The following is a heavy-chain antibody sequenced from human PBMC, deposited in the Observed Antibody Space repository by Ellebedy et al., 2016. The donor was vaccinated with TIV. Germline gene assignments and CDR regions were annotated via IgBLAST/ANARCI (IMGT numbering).Heavy chain of an antibody. Sequence: SETLSLXXTVSGDSISDYYWSWIRQAAARGLEWIGRIYTSGSTSVSTSYNPSLKSRVIMSLDTSKNQLSLELTSMTAADTAVYYCVRGRIGVAEFGHWGQGTLVTVSS. V-gene: IGHV4-4*07. D-gene: IGHD6-19*01. CDR2: IYTSGST. CDR1: GDSISDYY. J-gene: IGHJ4*02. CDR3: VRGRIGVAEFGH.